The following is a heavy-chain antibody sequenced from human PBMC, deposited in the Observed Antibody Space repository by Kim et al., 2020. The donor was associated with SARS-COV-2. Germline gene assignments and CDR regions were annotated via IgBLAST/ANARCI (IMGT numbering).Heavy chain of an antibody. CDR3: ATAPPGWVGVDV. D-gene: IGHD3-10*01. CDR1: GDSITTINY. V-gene: IGHV4-4*02. Sequence: SETLSLTCAVSGDSITTINYWNWVRQPPGKGLEWIGEISYDGTTKYNPSLKSRVTMSLGRSNHHVSFELNSVTAADTAVYYCATAPPGWVGVDVW. CDR2: ISYDGTT. J-gene: IGHJ3*01.